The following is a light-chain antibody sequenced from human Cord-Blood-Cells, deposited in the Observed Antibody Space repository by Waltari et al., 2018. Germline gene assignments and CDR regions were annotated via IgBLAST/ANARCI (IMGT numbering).Light chain of an antibody. CDR1: SSDVGGSNY. J-gene: IGLJ3*02. CDR3: SSYAGSNNGV. Sequence: QSALTQPPSASGSPGQSVTISCTGTSSDVGGSNYVSWYQQHPGKAPKLMIYEVSKRPSGVPVRFSGSKSGNTASLTVSGLQAEDEADYYCSSYAGSNNGVFGGGTKLTVL. CDR2: EVS. V-gene: IGLV2-8*01.